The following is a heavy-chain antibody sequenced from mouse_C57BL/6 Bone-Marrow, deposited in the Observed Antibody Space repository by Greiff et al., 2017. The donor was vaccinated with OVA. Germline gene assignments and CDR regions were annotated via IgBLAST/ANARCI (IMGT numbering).Heavy chain of an antibody. J-gene: IGHJ3*01. CDR2: ISSGGSYT. Sequence: EVKLVESGGDLVKPGGSLKLFCAASGFTFSSYGMSWVRQTPDKRLEWVATISSGGSYTYYPDSVKGRFTISRDNAKNTLYLQMSSLKSEDTAMYYCARRSYYYGSPPFAYWGQGTLVTVSA. D-gene: IGHD1-1*01. V-gene: IGHV5-6*02. CDR3: ARRSYYYGSPPFAY. CDR1: GFTFSSYG.